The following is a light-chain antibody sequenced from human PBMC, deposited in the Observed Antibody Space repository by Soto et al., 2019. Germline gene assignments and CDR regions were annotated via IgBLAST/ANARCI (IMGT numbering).Light chain of an antibody. CDR3: QQRNNWPPSIT. V-gene: IGKV3-11*01. Sequence: EIVLTQSPATLSLSPGDRATLSCRASQSVGGHLAWYQQKPGQAPRLLIYDASDRATGIPARFSGSGSETDFTLTISSLEPDDFAVYYCQQRNNWPPSITFGQGTRLEIK. CDR2: DAS. J-gene: IGKJ5*01. CDR1: QSVGGH.